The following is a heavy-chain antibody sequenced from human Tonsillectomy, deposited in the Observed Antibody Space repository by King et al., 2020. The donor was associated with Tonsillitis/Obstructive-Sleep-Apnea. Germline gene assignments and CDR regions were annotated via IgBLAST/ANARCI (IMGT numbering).Heavy chain of an antibody. Sequence: VQLVESGGGLVKPGGSLRLSCVASGFTFSNYSVNWVRQAPRKGLEWVASIDSSSRYIYYADSVRGRFTISRDNAKNSLLLQMNSLRADDTAVYYCANHSSDWTYFDYWGQGTLVTVSS. J-gene: IGHJ4*02. V-gene: IGHV3-21*06. CDR3: ANHSSDWTYFDY. CDR2: IDSSSRYI. D-gene: IGHD6-25*01. CDR1: GFTFSNYS.